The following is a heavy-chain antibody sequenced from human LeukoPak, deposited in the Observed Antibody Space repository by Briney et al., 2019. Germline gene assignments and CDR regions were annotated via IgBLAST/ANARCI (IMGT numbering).Heavy chain of an antibody. Sequence: GGSLRLSCAASGFTLSSYWMSWVRQAPGKGLEWVANIKQDGSEKYYVDSVKGRFTISRDNAKNSLYLQMNSLRAEDTAVYYCAREVPGALTAFDISGQGTMVTVSS. CDR3: AREVPGALTAFDI. V-gene: IGHV3-7*01. CDR1: GFTLSSYW. J-gene: IGHJ3*02. D-gene: IGHD2-2*01. CDR2: IKQDGSEK.